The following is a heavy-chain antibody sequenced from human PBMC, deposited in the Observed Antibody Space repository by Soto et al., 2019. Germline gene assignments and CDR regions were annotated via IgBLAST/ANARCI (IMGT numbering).Heavy chain of an antibody. J-gene: IGHJ6*02. Sequence: GGSLRLSCAASGFTFSGYGMHWVRQAPGKGLEWVAVIWYDGSNKYYADSVKGRFTISRDNSKNTLYLQVNSLRAEDTAVYYCARGFCISSSCYRYYSYVMDAWGQGTTVTVSS. CDR2: IWYDGSNK. CDR1: GFTFSGYG. V-gene: IGHV3-33*01. D-gene: IGHD2-2*01. CDR3: ARGFCISSSCYRYYSYVMDA.